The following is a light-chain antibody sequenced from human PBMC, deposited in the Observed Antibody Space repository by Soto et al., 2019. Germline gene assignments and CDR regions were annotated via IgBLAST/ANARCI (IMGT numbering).Light chain of an antibody. J-gene: IGLJ2*01. CDR3: QSYDISLREV. CDR1: SSNIGAGYD. V-gene: IGLV1-40*01. Sequence: QSVLTQPPSVSGAPGQRVTISCTGSSSNIGAGYDVHWYQQLPGTAPKLLIYGNSNRPSGVPHRFSGSKSGTSASLAITGLQAEDEADYYCQSYDISLREVFGGGTKLTVL. CDR2: GNS.